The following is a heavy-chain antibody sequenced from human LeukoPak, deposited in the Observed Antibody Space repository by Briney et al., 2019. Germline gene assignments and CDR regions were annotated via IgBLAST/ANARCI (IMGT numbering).Heavy chain of an antibody. V-gene: IGHV3-23*01. Sequence: GGSLRLSCAASGFTFSSYAMSWVRQAPGKGLEWVSAISGSGGSTYYADSVKGRFTISRDNSKNTLYLQMNSLRAEDTAVYYCAKEGGRITIFGVERFDPWGQGTLVTVSS. D-gene: IGHD3-3*01. CDR3: AKEGGRITIFGVERFDP. CDR2: ISGSGGST. CDR1: GFTFSSYA. J-gene: IGHJ5*02.